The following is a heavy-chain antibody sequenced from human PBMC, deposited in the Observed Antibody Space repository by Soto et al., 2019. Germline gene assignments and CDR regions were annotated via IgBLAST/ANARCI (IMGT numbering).Heavy chain of an antibody. D-gene: IGHD3-3*01. CDR1: GFTFSSYA. CDR3: GKSRWSGSSLIDY. J-gene: IGHJ4*02. V-gene: IGHV3-23*01. CDR2: ISGSGSST. Sequence: PGGSLRLSCAASGFTFSSYAMSWVRQAPGKGLEWVSFISGSGSSTNYADSVKGRFTISRDNAKNTLYLQMNSLRAEDTAMYYCGKSRWSGSSLIDYWGQGTLVTVSS.